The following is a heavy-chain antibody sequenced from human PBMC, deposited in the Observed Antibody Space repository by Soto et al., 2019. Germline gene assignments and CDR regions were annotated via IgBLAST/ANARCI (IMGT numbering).Heavy chain of an antibody. CDR3: ALSSRGNVGIIIGGSNWFDP. CDR2: INPHVGST. V-gene: IGHV1-46*01. Sequence: APVKVSCKAPGDTFTSYSLNWVRKAPGQGLEWMGVINPHVGSTKYAQKFQGRITMTRDTSRSTGYMELISLRSDDTALYNRALSSRGNVGIIIGGSNWFDPWGRGTLVTVCS. D-gene: IGHD3-16*01. CDR1: GDTFTSYS. J-gene: IGHJ5*02.